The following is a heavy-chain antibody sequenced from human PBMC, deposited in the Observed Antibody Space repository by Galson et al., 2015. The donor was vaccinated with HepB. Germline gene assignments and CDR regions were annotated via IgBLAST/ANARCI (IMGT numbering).Heavy chain of an antibody. CDR1: GFTFSDYY. V-gene: IGHV3-23*01. CDR3: AKGIVGVTTIFAY. D-gene: IGHD1-26*01. CDR2: ISGSGGST. Sequence: SLRLSCAASGFTFSDYYMTWVRQAPGKGLEWVSTISGSGGSTYYADSVKGRFTISRDNSKNTLYLQMTSLRAEDTAVYYCAKGIVGVTTIFAYWGQGTLVTVSS. J-gene: IGHJ4*02.